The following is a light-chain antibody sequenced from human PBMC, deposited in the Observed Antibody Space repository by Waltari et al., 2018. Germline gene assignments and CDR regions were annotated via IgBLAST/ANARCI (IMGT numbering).Light chain of an antibody. CDR1: SSDVGGYNY. Sequence: QSALTQPASVSGSPGQSITISCTGTSSDVGGYNYVSWSQQHPGKAPKLMIYDVSKRPSGVFNRFSGSKSGNTASLTISGLQTEDEAEYYCSSYTSSSTYVFGTGTKVTVL. CDR2: DVS. V-gene: IGLV2-14*01. CDR3: SSYTSSSTYV. J-gene: IGLJ1*01.